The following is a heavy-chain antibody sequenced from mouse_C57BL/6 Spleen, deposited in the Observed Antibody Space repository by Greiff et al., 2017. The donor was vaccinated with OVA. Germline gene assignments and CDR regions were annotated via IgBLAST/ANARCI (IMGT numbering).Heavy chain of an antibody. CDR1: GYTFTSYD. CDR3: ARFDCYYGFAY. D-gene: IGHD2-3*01. V-gene: IGHV1-85*01. J-gene: IGHJ3*01. CDR2: IYPRDGST. Sequence: QVQLKESGPELVKPGASVKLSCKASGYTFTSYDINWVKQRPGQGLEWIGWIYPRDGSTKYNEKFKGKATLTVDTSSSTAYMELPSLTSEDSAVYFCARFDCYYGFAYWGQGTLVTVSA.